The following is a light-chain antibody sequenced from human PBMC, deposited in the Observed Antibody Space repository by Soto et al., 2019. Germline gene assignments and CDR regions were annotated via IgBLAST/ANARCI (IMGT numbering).Light chain of an antibody. CDR1: QAIANS. Sequence: DIQITQSPSAVYASVGDRVTITCQASQAIANSLNWYQHKPGKPPKLLIYDASNLETGVPSRFSGSGSGTEFTLTISSLQPEDFATYHCQQFNSYPLTFGGGTKVDI. CDR3: QQFNSYPLT. CDR2: DAS. J-gene: IGKJ4*01. V-gene: IGKV1-33*01.